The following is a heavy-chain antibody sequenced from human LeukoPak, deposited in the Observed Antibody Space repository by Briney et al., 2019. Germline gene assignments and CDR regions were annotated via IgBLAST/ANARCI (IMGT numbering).Heavy chain of an antibody. CDR1: GFTFSSYA. J-gene: IGHJ3*01. CDR3: AKAFREYGSSTYSSFDF. Sequence: GGSLRLSCAASGFTFSSYAMSWVRQAPGKGLQWVSTITGTTHYADSVRGRFTISRDNSKNILYLQMNSLSTEDTAIYYCAKAFREYGSSTYSSFDFWGQGTMSPSLQ. V-gene: IGHV3-23*01. D-gene: IGHD6-13*01. CDR2: ITGTT.